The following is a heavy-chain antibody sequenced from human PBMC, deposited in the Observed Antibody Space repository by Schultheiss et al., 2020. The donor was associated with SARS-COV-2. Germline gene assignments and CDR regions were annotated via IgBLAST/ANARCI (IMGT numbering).Heavy chain of an antibody. Sequence: GESLKISCAASGFTFSSYGMHWVRQAPGKGLEWVSAISGSGGSTYYADSVKGRFTISRDNSKNTLYLQMNSLRAEDTAVYYCAKDRWYDSSGSFDYWGQGTLVTVSS. CDR3: AKDRWYDSSGSFDY. D-gene: IGHD3-22*01. J-gene: IGHJ4*02. CDR1: GFTFSSYG. V-gene: IGHV3-23*01. CDR2: ISGSGGST.